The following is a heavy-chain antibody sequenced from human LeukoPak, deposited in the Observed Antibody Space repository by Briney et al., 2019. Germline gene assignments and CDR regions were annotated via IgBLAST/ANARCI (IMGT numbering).Heavy chain of an antibody. Sequence: GGSLRLSCAASGYTFSGYTENWVRQAPGKGLEWVSSISSSSNYLYYADSVKGRFTISRDDAKNSLYLQMNSLRAEDTAVYYCARGRVRGVGIDYWGQGTLVTVSS. CDR3: ARGRVRGVGIDY. V-gene: IGHV3-21*01. CDR1: GYTFSGYT. J-gene: IGHJ4*02. CDR2: ISSSSNYL. D-gene: IGHD3-10*01.